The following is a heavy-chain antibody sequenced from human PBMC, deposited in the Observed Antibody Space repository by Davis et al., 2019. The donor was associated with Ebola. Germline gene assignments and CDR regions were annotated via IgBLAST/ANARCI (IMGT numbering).Heavy chain of an antibody. J-gene: IGHJ4*02. Sequence: PGGSLRLSCVASGFPFGNYWMQWVRQAPGKGLVWVSRINSVGTTTNYADSVKGRFTMSRDNSKNTLYLEMNDLRGDDTAVYFCGGDTRGIDSWGQGTLVTVAA. D-gene: IGHD3-16*01. CDR3: GGDTRGIDS. V-gene: IGHV3-74*01. CDR1: GFPFGNYW. CDR2: INSVGTTT.